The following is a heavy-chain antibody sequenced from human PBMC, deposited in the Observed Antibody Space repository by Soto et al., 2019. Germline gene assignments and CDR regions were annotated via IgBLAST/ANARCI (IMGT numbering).Heavy chain of an antibody. CDR3: ARDSARSPPAYGMDV. J-gene: IGHJ6*02. V-gene: IGHV3-21*01. CDR2: ISSSSSYI. CDR1: GFTFSSYS. Sequence: PGGFLRISCAASGFTFSSYSMNWVRQAPGKGLEWVSSISSSSSYIYYADSVKGRFTISRDNAKNSLYLQMNSLRAEDTAVYYCARDSARSPPAYGMDVWGQGSTVTVTS.